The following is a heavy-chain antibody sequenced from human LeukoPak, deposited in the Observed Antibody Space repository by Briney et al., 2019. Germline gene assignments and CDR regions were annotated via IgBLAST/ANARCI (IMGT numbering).Heavy chain of an antibody. J-gene: IGHJ5*02. Sequence: SETLSLTCTVPGGSISGYYWSWIRQPPGKGLEWIGYIYYSGSTNYNPSLKSRVTISVDTSKNQFSLKLSSVTAADTAVYYCARGSHYDFWSGYSNWFDPWGQGTLVTVSS. D-gene: IGHD3-3*01. CDR3: ARGSHYDFWSGYSNWFDP. V-gene: IGHV4-59*01. CDR2: IYYSGST. CDR1: GGSISGYY.